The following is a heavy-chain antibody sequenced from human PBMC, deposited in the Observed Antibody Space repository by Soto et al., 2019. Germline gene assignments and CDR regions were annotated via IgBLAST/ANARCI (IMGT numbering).Heavy chain of an antibody. V-gene: IGHV4-39*07. D-gene: IGHD3-3*01. Sequence: ETLSLTCTVSGSSINSSGYYWGWIHQPPGKGLEWIGRMYYSGSTYYNPSLKSRVTISVDTSKNQFSLKLSSVTAADTAVYYCARGRYDFWSGYHVTFDYWGQGTLVTVSS. J-gene: IGHJ4*02. CDR3: ARGRYDFWSGYHVTFDY. CDR1: GSSINSSGYY. CDR2: MYYSGST.